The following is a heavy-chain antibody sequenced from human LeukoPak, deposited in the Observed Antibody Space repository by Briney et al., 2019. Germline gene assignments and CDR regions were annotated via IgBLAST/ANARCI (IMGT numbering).Heavy chain of an antibody. CDR2: INSDGSST. V-gene: IGHV3-74*01. D-gene: IGHD6-13*01. CDR3: AKNLLVLAAAS. Sequence: GGSLRLSCVASGFSFSSYWMHWVRQAPGKGLVWVSCINSDGSSTSYADSVKGRFTISRDNAKNTLYLQMNSLRAEDTAVYYCAKNLLVLAAASWGQGTLVTVSS. CDR1: GFSFSSYW. J-gene: IGHJ5*02.